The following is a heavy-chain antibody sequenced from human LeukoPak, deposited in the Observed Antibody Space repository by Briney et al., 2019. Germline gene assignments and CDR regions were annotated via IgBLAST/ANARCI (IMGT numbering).Heavy chain of an antibody. J-gene: IGHJ4*02. Sequence: GGSLRLSCAASGFTFSNAWMSWVRQAPGKGLEWVGRIKSKTDGGTTDYAAPVKGRFTISRDDSKNTLYLQMNSLKTEGTAVYYCTTDWDSSGWYFDYWGQGTLVTVSS. CDR1: GFTFSNAW. V-gene: IGHV3-15*01. D-gene: IGHD6-19*01. CDR2: IKSKTDGGTT. CDR3: TTDWDSSGWYFDY.